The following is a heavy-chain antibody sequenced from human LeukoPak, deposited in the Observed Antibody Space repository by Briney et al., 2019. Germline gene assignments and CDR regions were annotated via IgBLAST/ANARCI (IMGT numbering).Heavy chain of an antibody. D-gene: IGHD6-19*01. CDR3: VRTYRSGWYYFDH. Sequence: PGGSLRLSCAASGFTFSNYGMHWVRQAPRKGLEWVAVIWYDGSHEYYADSVKGRFTISRDNSKNTVYLQMNSLRAEDTAVYYCVRTYRSGWYYFDHWGQGTLVTVSS. CDR2: IWYDGSHE. V-gene: IGHV3-33*01. CDR1: GFTFSNYG. J-gene: IGHJ4*02.